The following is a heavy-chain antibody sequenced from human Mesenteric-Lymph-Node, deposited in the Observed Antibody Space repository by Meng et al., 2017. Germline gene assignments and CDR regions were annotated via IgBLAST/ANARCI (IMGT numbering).Heavy chain of an antibody. Sequence: GESLKISCAASGFTFSNCWMSWVRQAPGKGLEWVANIKEDGSTIFYAASVKGRFAISRDNAKNSLYLQMNSLRAEDTALYHCARCHYYDSSGYSPLCYFDYWGQGTLVTVSS. J-gene: IGHJ4*02. D-gene: IGHD3-22*01. CDR2: IKEDGSTI. V-gene: IGHV3-7*03. CDR1: GFTFSNCW. CDR3: ARCHYYDSSGYSPLCYFDY.